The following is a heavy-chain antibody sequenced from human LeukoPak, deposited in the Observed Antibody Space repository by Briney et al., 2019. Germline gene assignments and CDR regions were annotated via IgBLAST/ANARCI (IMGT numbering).Heavy chain of an antibody. CDR2: IDSSGNT. V-gene: IGHV4-61*02. CDR1: GGSISSGSYF. CDR3: AREALPNGVWRVGWFDP. J-gene: IGHJ5*02. Sequence: SQTLSLICTVSGGSISSGSYFWSWIRQSAGRGLEWIGRIDSSGNTNYNPSLKSRVTMSLDTSKNQFSLKLSSVTAADTAVYYCAREALPNGVWRVGWFDPWGQGTLVTVSS. D-gene: IGHD2-8*01.